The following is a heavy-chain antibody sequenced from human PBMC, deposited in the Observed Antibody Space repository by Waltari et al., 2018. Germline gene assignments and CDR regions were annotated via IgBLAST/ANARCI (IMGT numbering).Heavy chain of an antibody. D-gene: IGHD1-26*01. CDR1: GYSISSNYF. CDR3: ARGLSKVADY. V-gene: IGHV4-38-2*01. J-gene: IGHJ4*02. Sequence: QVQLQESGPGLVKPSETLSLTCAVSGYSISSNYFWGWVRQPPGKGLEWIGHIYDSETIFYNPSLKSRVTISLDTSKNHFSLKLNSLTAADTAVYFCARGLSKVADYWGQGILVTVSS. CDR2: IYDSETI.